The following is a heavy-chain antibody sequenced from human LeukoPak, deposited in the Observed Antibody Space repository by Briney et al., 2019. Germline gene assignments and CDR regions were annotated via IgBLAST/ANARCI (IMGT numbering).Heavy chain of an antibody. CDR3: AATIAANTDYYGMDV. Sequence: SVKVSCKASGFTFTTSAIQWVRQARGQRLEWIGWIVVGRDTTNYAQKFQQRVTITRDMATSTAYMELSSLRSDDTAVYYCAATIAANTDYYGMDVWGQGTTVTVSS. CDR2: IVVGRDTT. CDR1: GFTFTTSA. D-gene: IGHD6-13*01. V-gene: IGHV1-58*02. J-gene: IGHJ6*02.